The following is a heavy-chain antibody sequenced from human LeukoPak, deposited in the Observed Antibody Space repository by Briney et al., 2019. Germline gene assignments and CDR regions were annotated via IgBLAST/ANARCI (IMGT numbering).Heavy chain of an antibody. CDR2: IKQDGSEK. V-gene: IGHV3-7*01. D-gene: IGHD2-15*01. CDR3: ARDRAFIRLSSINYGMDV. J-gene: IGHJ6*02. CDR1: GFTFSSYW. Sequence: PGGSLRLSRAASGFTFSSYWMSWVRQAPGKGLEWVANIKQDGSEKYYVDSVKGRFTISRDNAKNSLYLQMNSLRAEDTAVYYCARDRAFIRLSSINYGMDVWGQGTTVTVSS.